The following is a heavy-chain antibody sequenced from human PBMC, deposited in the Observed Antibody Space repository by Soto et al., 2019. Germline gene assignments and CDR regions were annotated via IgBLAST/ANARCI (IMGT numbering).Heavy chain of an antibody. CDR3: AKVVVGATSHSDFDS. Sequence: SETLSFTCTVSGGSIANNNYFWGWVRQPPGKGLEWIGSAAYSGGTYKNPSLKSRVTVSVDTSKNQFSLKLTSVTAADTAVYYCAKVVVGATSHSDFDSWGQGTLVTVSS. D-gene: IGHD2-15*01. J-gene: IGHJ4*01. CDR1: GGSIANNNYF. V-gene: IGHV4-39*01. CDR2: AAYSGGT.